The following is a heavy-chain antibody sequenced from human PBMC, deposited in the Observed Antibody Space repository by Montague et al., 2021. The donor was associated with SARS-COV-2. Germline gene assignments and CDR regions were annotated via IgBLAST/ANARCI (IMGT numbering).Heavy chain of an antibody. V-gene: IGHV4-59*08. D-gene: IGHD3-9*01. CDR2: VLYNNGT. J-gene: IGHJ4*02. Sequence: SETLSLTCTVSGVSVTDYYWSWIRQPPGKGLEWVGDVLYNNGTNFNPSLKSRVAISVDTSKNQFSLRLTSVTAADTAFYDCLRHPHYDGLNGPPDFWDQGTLVTVSS. CDR3: LRHPHYDGLNGPPDF. CDR1: GVSVTDYY.